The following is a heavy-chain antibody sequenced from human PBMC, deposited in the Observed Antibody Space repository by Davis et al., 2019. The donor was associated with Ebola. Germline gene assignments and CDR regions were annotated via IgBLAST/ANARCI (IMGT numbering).Heavy chain of an antibody. CDR2: ISAYKGNT. V-gene: IGHV1-18*01. J-gene: IGHJ4*02. Sequence: ASVKVSCKASGYTFTSYDITWVRQAPGQGLEWMGWISAYKGNTKYAQKLEGRVTVTTDTSTRTVYMELRSLRSDDTAIYYCARVNPTGRDLEFWGQGTLVTVSS. D-gene: IGHD3-9*01. CDR3: ARVNPTGRDLEF. CDR1: GYTFTSYD.